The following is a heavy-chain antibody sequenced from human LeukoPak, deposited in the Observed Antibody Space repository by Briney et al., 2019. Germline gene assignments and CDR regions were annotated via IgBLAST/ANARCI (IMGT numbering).Heavy chain of an antibody. CDR2: INHSGST. Sequence: SETLSLTCAVYGGSFSGYYWSWIRQPPGKRLEWIGEINHSGSTNYNPSLKRRVTISLDTCKNQFSLKLSSVTAADTAVYYCARDRYCSGGSCSWGDAFDIWGQGTMVTVSS. D-gene: IGHD2-15*01. V-gene: IGHV4-34*01. CDR1: GGSFSGYY. J-gene: IGHJ3*02. CDR3: ARDRYCSGGSCSWGDAFDI.